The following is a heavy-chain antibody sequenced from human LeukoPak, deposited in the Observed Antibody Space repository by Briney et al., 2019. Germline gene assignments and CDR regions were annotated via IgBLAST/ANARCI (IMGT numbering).Heavy chain of an antibody. J-gene: IGHJ4*02. CDR1: GFTFSSYG. Sequence: GGSLRLSCAASGFTFSSYGMHWVRQAPGKGLEWVAVISYDGSNKYYADSVKGRFTISRDNSKNTLYLQMNSLRAEDTAVYYCAKIPYDSSGYYYPDYYFDYWGQGTLVTVSS. CDR3: AKIPYDSSGYYYPDYYFDY. CDR2: ISYDGSNK. D-gene: IGHD3-22*01. V-gene: IGHV3-30*18.